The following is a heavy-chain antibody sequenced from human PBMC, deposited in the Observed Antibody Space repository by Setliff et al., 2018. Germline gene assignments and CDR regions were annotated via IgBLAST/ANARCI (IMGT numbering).Heavy chain of an antibody. Sequence: SETLSLTCSVSGGSISSYFWNWVRQPAGKGLEWIGRIYSNENTNYNPSLKSRVTMSIDTSKNQLSLKLSSVTAADTAVYCCARSMIQRNYYCGLDVWGQGTTVTVSS. CDR2: IYSNENT. J-gene: IGHJ6*02. CDR1: GGSISSYF. CDR3: ARSMIQRNYYCGLDV. V-gene: IGHV4-4*07. D-gene: IGHD3-16*01.